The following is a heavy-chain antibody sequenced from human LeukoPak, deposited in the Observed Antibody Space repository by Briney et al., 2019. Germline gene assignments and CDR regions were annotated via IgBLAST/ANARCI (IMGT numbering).Heavy chain of an antibody. V-gene: IGHV4-59*08. Sequence: PSETLSLPCTVSGGSISSYYWNWIRQPPGKGLEWIGYIYYSGSTDYNPSLKSRVTISVDTSKNQFSLKMTSVTAADTAVYYCARQAGGHFYQYYGMDVWGQGTTVTVSS. J-gene: IGHJ6*02. CDR3: ARQAGGHFYQYYGMDV. D-gene: IGHD1-26*01. CDR2: IYYSGST. CDR1: GGSISSYY.